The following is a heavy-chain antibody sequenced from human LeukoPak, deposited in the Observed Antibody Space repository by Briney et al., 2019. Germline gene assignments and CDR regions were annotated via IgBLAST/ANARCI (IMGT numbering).Heavy chain of an antibody. CDR3: AREDCSSTSCYKRNNDAFDI. Sequence: PGGSLRLSCAASGFTFSSYWMSCVRQAPGKGLEWVANIKQYGSEKYYVDSVKGRITISRDNAKNSMYLQMSSLRAEDTAVYYCAREDCSSTSCYKRNNDAFDIWGQGTMVTVSS. D-gene: IGHD2-2*02. CDR2: IKQYGSEK. CDR1: GFTFSSYW. J-gene: IGHJ3*02. V-gene: IGHV3-7*01.